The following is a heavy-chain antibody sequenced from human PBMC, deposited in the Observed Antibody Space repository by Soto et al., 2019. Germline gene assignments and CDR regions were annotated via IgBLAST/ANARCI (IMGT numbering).Heavy chain of an antibody. CDR3: ARDGGSSLDY. CDR2: IIPILGIA. CDR1: GGTFSSYT. Sequence: QVQLVQSGAEVKKPGSSVKVSCKASGGTFSSYTISWVRQAPGQGLEWMGRIIPILGIANYAQKFQGRVTITADKSTSTGYMERSSLRSEDTAVYYCARDGGSSLDYWGQGTLVTVSS. J-gene: IGHJ4*02. D-gene: IGHD6-13*01. V-gene: IGHV1-69*08.